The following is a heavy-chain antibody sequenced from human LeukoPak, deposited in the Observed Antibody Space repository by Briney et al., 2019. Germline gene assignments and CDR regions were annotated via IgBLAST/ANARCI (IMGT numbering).Heavy chain of an antibody. J-gene: IGHJ4*02. D-gene: IGHD2-2*01. Sequence: GGSLSLSCAASGFTFSSHAMSWVGPAPGKGLEWVSAICISGGSTYYADSVKGRFTISRDNSKNTLYLQMNSLRAEDTAVYYCAKQKCSSTSCSFDYWGQGTLVTVSS. CDR1: GFTFSSHA. V-gene: IGHV3-23*01. CDR2: ICISGGST. CDR3: AKQKCSSTSCSFDY.